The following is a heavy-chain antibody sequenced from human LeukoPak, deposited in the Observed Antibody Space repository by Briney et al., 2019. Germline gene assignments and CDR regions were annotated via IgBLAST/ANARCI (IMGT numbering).Heavy chain of an antibody. V-gene: IGHV3-23*01. D-gene: IGHD2-2*01. CDR3: ARGAGPAALTRSGHHLMYYFDY. Sequence: PGGSLRLSCAASGFTFSSYAMSWVRQAPGKGLEWVSAISGSGGSTYYADSVRGRFTISRDNSKNTLDLQMTSLTDEDTGLYFCARGAGPAALTRSGHHLMYYFDYWGQGALVTVSS. CDR1: GFTFSSYA. CDR2: ISGSGGST. J-gene: IGHJ4*02.